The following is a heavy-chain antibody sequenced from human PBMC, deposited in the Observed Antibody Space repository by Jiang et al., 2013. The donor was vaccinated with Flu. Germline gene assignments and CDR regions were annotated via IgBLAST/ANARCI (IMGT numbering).Heavy chain of an antibody. CDR3: ARDIPYSSSWYPYGMDV. J-gene: IGHJ6*02. V-gene: IGHV1-18*01. CDR1: GYTFTSYG. Sequence: GAEVKKPGASVKVSCKASGYTFTSYGISWVRQAPGQGLEWMGWISAYNGNTNYAQKLQGRVTMTTDTSTSTAYMELRSLRSDDTAVYYCARDIPYSSSWYPYGMDVWGQGTTVTGLL. CDR2: ISAYNGNT. D-gene: IGHD6-13*01.